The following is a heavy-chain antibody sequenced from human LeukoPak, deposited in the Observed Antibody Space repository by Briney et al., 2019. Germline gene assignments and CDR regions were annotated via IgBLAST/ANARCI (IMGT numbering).Heavy chain of an antibody. Sequence: GGSLRLSCAASGFTFSSYGMHWVRQAPGKGLEWVAVISYDGSNKYYADSVKGRFTISRDNSKNTLYLQMNSLRAEDTAVYYCAKDEEILTPFDYWGQGTLVTVSS. CDR3: AKDEEILTPFDY. D-gene: IGHD2-15*01. J-gene: IGHJ4*02. CDR1: GFTFSSYG. CDR2: ISYDGSNK. V-gene: IGHV3-33*05.